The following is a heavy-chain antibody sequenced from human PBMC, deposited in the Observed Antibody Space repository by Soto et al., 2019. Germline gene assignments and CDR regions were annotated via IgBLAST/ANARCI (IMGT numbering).Heavy chain of an antibody. CDR1: GGSISSSSYY. J-gene: IGHJ4*02. V-gene: IGHV4-39*01. Sequence: QLQLQESGPGLVKPSETLSLTCTVSGGSISSSSYYWGWIRQPPGKGLEWIGSIYYSGSTYYNPSLKSRVTISVDTSKNQFSLKLSSVTAADTAVYYCARHNSVAVAGPFDYWGQGTLVTVSS. CDR2: IYYSGST. CDR3: ARHNSVAVAGPFDY. D-gene: IGHD6-19*01.